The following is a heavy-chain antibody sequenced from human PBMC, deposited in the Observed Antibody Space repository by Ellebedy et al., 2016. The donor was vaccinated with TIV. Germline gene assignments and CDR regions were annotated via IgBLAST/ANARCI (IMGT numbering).Heavy chain of an antibody. CDR2: ISFDGRSV. V-gene: IGHV3-30*04. CDR1: GFTFSDST. Sequence: GGSLRLXXAASGFTFSDSTMHWVRQAPGKGLEWVAGISFDGRSVHYADSVKGRFTISRDNSKSTLYLQLNSLRDEEAAIYYCVRGRYSSGHCDAFDVWGRGTMVTISS. J-gene: IGHJ3*01. CDR3: VRGRYSSGHCDAFDV. D-gene: IGHD6-19*01.